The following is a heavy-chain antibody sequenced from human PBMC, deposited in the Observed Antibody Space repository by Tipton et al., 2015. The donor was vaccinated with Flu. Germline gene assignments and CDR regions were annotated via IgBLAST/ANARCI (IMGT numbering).Heavy chain of an antibody. D-gene: IGHD3-16*02. CDR3: ARDIAPMADWFDP. Sequence: QLVQSGAEVKKPGASVKVSCKAARYTFSGYYIHWVRQAPGEGLEWMGWINFNSGGTKYATKFQGRVTMTRDTSISTAYMEVTRLRSDDTAVYFCARDIAPMADWFDPWGQGTQVTVSS. CDR2: INFNSGGT. J-gene: IGHJ5*02. V-gene: IGHV1-2*02. CDR1: RYTFSGYY.